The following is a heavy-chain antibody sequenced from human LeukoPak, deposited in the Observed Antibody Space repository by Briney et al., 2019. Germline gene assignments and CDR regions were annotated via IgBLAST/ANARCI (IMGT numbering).Heavy chain of an antibody. D-gene: IGHD2-2*01. Sequence: PGGSLRLSCAASGFTVSSNYMSWVRQAPGKGLEWVSVIYSGGSTYYADSVKGRFTISRDNSKNTLYLQMNSLRAEDTAVYYCARVTSSTSHQRFNWFDPWGQGTLVTVSS. CDR1: GFTVSSNY. J-gene: IGHJ5*02. CDR3: ARVTSSTSHQRFNWFDP. CDR2: IYSGGST. V-gene: IGHV3-66*02.